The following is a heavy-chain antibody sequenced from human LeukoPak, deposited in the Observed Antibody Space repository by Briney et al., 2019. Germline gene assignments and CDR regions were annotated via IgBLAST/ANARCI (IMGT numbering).Heavy chain of an antibody. CDR1: GGSISSGGYY. J-gene: IGHJ4*02. CDR2: IYYSGST. D-gene: IGHD3-22*01. CDR3: ARISFSDYDTSGYYYRAFDY. Sequence: SQTLSLTCTVSGGSISSGGYYWSWIRQPPGKGLEWIGYIYYSGSTNYNPSLKSRITISVDTSKNQFSLKLSSVTAADTAVYYCARISFSDYDTSGYYYRAFDYWGQGTLVTVSS. V-gene: IGHV4-61*08.